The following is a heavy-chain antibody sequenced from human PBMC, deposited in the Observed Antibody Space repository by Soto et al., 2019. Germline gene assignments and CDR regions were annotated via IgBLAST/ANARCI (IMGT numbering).Heavy chain of an antibody. J-gene: IGHJ6*02. CDR3: ARSGGYCSGGSCYEEYYYYGMDV. D-gene: IGHD2-15*01. CDR2: INPSGGST. Sequence: ASVKVSCKASGYTFTSYYMHWVRQAPGQGLEWMGIINPSGGSTSYAQKFQGRVTMTRDTSTSTVYMELSSLRSEDTAVYYCARSGGYCSGGSCYEEYYYYGMDVWGQGTTVTVSS. V-gene: IGHV1-46*01. CDR1: GYTFTSYY.